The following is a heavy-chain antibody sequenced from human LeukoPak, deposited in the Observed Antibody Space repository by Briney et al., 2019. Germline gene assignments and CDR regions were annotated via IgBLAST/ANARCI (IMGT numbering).Heavy chain of an antibody. CDR1: GGSISSYY. CDR2: INHSGST. CDR3: ARLAGTTVITYYMDV. D-gene: IGHD4-17*01. J-gene: IGHJ6*03. Sequence: SETLSLTCTVSGGSISSYYWSWIRQPPGKGLEWIGEINHSGSTNYNPSLKSRVTISVDTSKNQFSLKLSSVTAADTAVYYCARLAGTTVITYYMDVWGKGTTVTISS. V-gene: IGHV4-34*01.